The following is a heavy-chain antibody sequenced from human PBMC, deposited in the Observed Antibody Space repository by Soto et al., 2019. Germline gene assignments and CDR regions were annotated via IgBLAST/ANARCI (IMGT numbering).Heavy chain of an antibody. CDR3: ARGFSRSNLNWFDP. CDR2: MNPKSGNT. J-gene: IGHJ5*02. D-gene: IGHD1-1*01. Sequence: ASVKVSCKASGYTFTNYDITWVRQAAGQGLEWMGWMNPKSGNTGYAQEFQGRVTMTRNTSISTAYMELSSLRSEDTAIYYCARGFSRSNLNWFDPWGLGTLVTVSS. V-gene: IGHV1-8*01. CDR1: GYTFTNYD.